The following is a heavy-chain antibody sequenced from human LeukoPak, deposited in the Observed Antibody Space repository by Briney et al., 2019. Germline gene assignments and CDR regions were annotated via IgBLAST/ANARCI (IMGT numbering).Heavy chain of an antibody. Sequence: PSETLSLTCTVSGGSISSYYWSWIRQPPGKGLEWIGYIYYSGSTNYNPSLKSRVTISVDTSKNQFSLTLSSVTAADTAVYYCARDPDGYKFFDYWGRGSPVTVSS. CDR2: IYYSGST. V-gene: IGHV4-59*01. CDR1: GGSISSYY. CDR3: ARDPDGYKFFDY. J-gene: IGHJ4*02. D-gene: IGHD5-24*01.